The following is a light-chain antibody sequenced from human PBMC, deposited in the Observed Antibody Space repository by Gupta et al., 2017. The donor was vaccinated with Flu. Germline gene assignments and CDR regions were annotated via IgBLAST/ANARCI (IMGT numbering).Light chain of an antibody. Sequence: PGEIATLSCRASQSVSSSYLAWYQQKPGQAPRLLIYGASSRATGIPDRFSGSGSGTDFTLTISRLEPEDFAVYYCQQYGSSPYTFGQGTKLDIK. CDR2: GAS. V-gene: IGKV3-20*01. J-gene: IGKJ2*01. CDR3: QQYGSSPYT. CDR1: QSVSSSY.